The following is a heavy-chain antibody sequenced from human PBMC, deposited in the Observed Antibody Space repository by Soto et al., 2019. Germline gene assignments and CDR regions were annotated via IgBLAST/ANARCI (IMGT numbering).Heavy chain of an antibody. Sequence: EVQLVESGGGLVQPGGSLRLSCAASGFTFSNYWMHWVRQAPGKGLGWVSRINSDESSTSYADSVKGRFTISRDNAKKTLYLQMDSLRAEDTDVYYCASRLVPLPSAVIDYWGQGTLVPVSS. CDR2: INSDESST. D-gene: IGHD2-2*01. CDR1: GFTFSNYW. V-gene: IGHV3-74*01. CDR3: ASRLVPLPSAVIDY. J-gene: IGHJ4*02.